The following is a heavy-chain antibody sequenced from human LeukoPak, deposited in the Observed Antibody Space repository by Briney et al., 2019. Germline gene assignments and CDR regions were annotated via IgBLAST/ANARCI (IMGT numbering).Heavy chain of an antibody. Sequence: SETLSLTCTVSGGSISSDCWSWVRQPGGKGLEWIGRIYSSGASDINPSFQSRVTISVDTSKNQVFLTLTSVTAADTAVYFCAREKSVRGWHADSWGQGTLATVSS. J-gene: IGHJ4*02. CDR2: IYSSGAS. D-gene: IGHD6-19*01. CDR3: AREKSVRGWHADS. CDR1: GGSISSDC. V-gene: IGHV4-4*07.